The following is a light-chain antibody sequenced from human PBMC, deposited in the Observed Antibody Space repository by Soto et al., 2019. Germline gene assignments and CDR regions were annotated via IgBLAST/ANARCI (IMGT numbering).Light chain of an antibody. J-gene: IGLJ1*01. Sequence: QSVLTQPASVSGSPGQSITISCSGTRSDIRSYNYVAWYQQFPGKTPKILIYGVSNRPSGVSSRFSGFKSGNTASLTISGLXAEDEADYYCISYTGSSTSYLFGSGTKVTVL. CDR1: RSDIRSYNY. CDR3: ISYTGSSTSYL. V-gene: IGLV2-14*01. CDR2: GVS.